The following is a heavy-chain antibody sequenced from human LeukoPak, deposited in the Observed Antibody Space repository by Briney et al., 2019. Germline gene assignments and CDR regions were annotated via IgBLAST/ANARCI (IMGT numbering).Heavy chain of an antibody. V-gene: IGHV3-33*01. Sequence: PGGSLRLSCAASGFTFSSYGMHWVRQAPGKGLEWVAVIWYDGSNEYYADSVKGRFTISRDNSKNTLYLQMNSLRAEDTAVYYCARDREAARYDYWGQGTLVTVSS. CDR1: GFTFSSYG. CDR2: IWYDGSNE. CDR3: ARDREAARYDY. J-gene: IGHJ4*02. D-gene: IGHD6-6*01.